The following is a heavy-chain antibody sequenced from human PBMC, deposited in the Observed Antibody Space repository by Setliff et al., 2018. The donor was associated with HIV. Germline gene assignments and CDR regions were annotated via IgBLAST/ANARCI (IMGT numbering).Heavy chain of an antibody. CDR2: INAGNGDT. V-gene: IGHV1-3*01. J-gene: IGHJ3*02. CDR3: AKVFAFGIDGFDI. CDR1: GYTFTNYA. D-gene: IGHD3-10*01. Sequence: ASVKVSCKASGYTFTNYAIHWVRQAPGQRLEWMGWINAGNGDTKYSQKFQGRVTITTDTSASTAYMELNSLSSEDTAVYYCAKVFAFGIDGFDIWGQGTMVTVSS.